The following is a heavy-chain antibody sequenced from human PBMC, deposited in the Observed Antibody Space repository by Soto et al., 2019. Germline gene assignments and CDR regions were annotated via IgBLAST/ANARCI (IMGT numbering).Heavy chain of an antibody. CDR2: ISWNSGSI. Sequence: EVQLVESGGGLVQPGRSLRLSCAASGFTFDDYAMHWVRQAPGKGLEWVSGISWNSGSIGYADSVKGRFTISRDNAKNSLYLQMNSLRAEDTALYYCAKDMGGGSTSCYGLDYWGQGTLVTVSS. CDR3: AKDMGGGSTSCYGLDY. D-gene: IGHD2-2*01. J-gene: IGHJ4*02. CDR1: GFTFDDYA. V-gene: IGHV3-9*01.